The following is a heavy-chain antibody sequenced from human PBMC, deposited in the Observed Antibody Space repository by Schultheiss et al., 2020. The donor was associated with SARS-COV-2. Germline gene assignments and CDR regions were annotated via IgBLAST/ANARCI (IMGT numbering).Heavy chain of an antibody. CDR2: IIPIFGTA. Sequence: SVKVSCKASGYTFTGYYMHWVRQAPGQGLEWMGGIIPIFGTANYAQKFQGRVTITADESTSTAYMELSSLRSEDKAVYYCAGADSSSLTYYYYGMDVWGQGTTVTVSS. CDR3: AGADSSSLTYYYYGMDV. CDR1: GYTFTGYY. D-gene: IGHD6-13*01. V-gene: IGHV1-69*13. J-gene: IGHJ6*02.